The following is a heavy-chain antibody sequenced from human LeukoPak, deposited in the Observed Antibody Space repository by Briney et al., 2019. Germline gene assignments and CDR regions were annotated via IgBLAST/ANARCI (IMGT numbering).Heavy chain of an antibody. Sequence: GGSLRLSCAASGFTFSSYSMNWVRQAPGKGLEWVSYISSSSSTIYYADSVKGRFTISRDNAKNSLYLQMNSLRAEDTAVYYCARGLGYCSGGSCYGFPSDAFDIWGQGTMVTVSS. D-gene: IGHD2-15*01. CDR1: GFTFSSYS. V-gene: IGHV3-48*01. CDR2: ISSSSSTI. CDR3: ARGLGYCSGGSCYGFPSDAFDI. J-gene: IGHJ3*02.